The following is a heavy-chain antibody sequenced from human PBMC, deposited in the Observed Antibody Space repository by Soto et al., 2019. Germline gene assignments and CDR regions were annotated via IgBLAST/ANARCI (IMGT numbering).Heavy chain of an antibody. V-gene: IGHV1-18*01. J-gene: IGHJ4*02. D-gene: IGHD3-22*01. CDR2: ISAYNGNT. CDR3: AATSGRYYYASGPAGFDN. Sequence: HEKELEWMGWISAYNGNTNYAQKLQGRVTMTTDTSTSTAYMELSRLRSDDTAVYYCAATSGRYYYASGPAGFDNWGQAPLVTVSS.